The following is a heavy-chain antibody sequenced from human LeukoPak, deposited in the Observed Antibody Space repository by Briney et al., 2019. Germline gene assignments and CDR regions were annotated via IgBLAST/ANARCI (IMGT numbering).Heavy chain of an antibody. Sequence: SETLSLTCAVHDGSFSDYYWSWIRQPPGKGLEWIGEINHSGSTNYKTSLKSRATISVDTSTNQFSLKLSSVTAADTAVYYCARGPLYCSSTSCYISHSAGTDYWGQGTLVTVSS. CDR2: INHSGST. J-gene: IGHJ4*02. CDR3: ARGPLYCSSTSCYISHSAGTDY. V-gene: IGHV4-34*01. D-gene: IGHD2-2*01. CDR1: DGSFSDYY.